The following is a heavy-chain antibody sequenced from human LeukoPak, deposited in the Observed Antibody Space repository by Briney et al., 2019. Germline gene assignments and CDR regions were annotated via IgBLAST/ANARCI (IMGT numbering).Heavy chain of an antibody. V-gene: IGHV3-48*01. J-gene: IGHJ3*02. D-gene: IGHD2-2*01. CDR2: ISISSSTI. CDR1: GFTFSSYS. CDR3: AKSKPPREYCSAASCFAGLGAFDI. Sequence: PGGSLRLSCAASGFTFSSYSMNWVRQAPGKGLEWVSYISISSSTIYYADSVKGRFTISRDNAKNSLCLQMNSLRAEETAVYYCAKSKPPREYCSAASCFAGLGAFDIWGQGTMVTVSS.